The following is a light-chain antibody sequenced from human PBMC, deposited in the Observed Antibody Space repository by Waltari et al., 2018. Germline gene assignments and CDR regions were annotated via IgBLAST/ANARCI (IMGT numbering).Light chain of an antibody. J-gene: IGKJ3*01. CDR2: GAT. Sequence: EVVLTQSPGTLSLFPGERATLSCRASQSVGSGYLAWYQQKAGQAPRLLIYGATSRATGVPDRFSGTESGTDFTLSISRLEPEDSAVYFCQQYGRAPLTFGPGTKVEIK. V-gene: IGKV3-20*01. CDR3: QQYGRAPLT. CDR1: QSVGSGY.